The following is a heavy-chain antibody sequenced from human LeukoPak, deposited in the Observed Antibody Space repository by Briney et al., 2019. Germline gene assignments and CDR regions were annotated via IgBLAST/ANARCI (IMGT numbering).Heavy chain of an antibody. CDR3: ARLWFGDYYGMDV. D-gene: IGHD3-10*01. Sequence: PSETLSLTCTVSGSISSYYWSWIRQPPGKGLEWIGYIYTSGSTNYNPSLKSRVTISVDTSKNQFSLDLSSVTAADTAVYYCARLWFGDYYGMDVWGQGTTVTVSS. CDR1: GSISSYY. J-gene: IGHJ6*02. CDR2: IYTSGST. V-gene: IGHV4-4*09.